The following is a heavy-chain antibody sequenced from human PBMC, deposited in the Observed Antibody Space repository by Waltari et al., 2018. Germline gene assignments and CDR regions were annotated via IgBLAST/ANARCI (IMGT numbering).Heavy chain of an antibody. Sequence: QVQLQESGPGLVKPSETLSLTCTVSGGSISSYYWSWIRQPPGKGLEWIGYSYYSGSTNYNPSLKSRVTISVDTSKNQFSLKLSSVTAADTAVYYCARVTLYGSGSPHPYYYYGMDVWGQGTTVTVSS. CDR2: SYYSGST. D-gene: IGHD3-10*01. CDR3: ARVTLYGSGSPHPYYYYGMDV. J-gene: IGHJ6*02. V-gene: IGHV4-59*01. CDR1: GGSISSYY.